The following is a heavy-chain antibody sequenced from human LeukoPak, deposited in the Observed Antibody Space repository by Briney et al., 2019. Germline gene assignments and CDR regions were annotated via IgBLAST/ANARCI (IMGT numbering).Heavy chain of an antibody. CDR2: ISSSGGST. V-gene: IGHV3-23*01. CDR1: GGSLSTYF. Sequence: ETLSLTCTVSGGSLSTYFWNWVRQAPGKGLEWVSSISSSGGSTYYADSVKGRFTMSRDNAKNTLYLQMNSLRVEDTAVYYCAKTLYGGNSVFYFDYWGQGTLVTVSS. J-gene: IGHJ4*02. D-gene: IGHD4-23*01. CDR3: AKTLYGGNSVFYFDY.